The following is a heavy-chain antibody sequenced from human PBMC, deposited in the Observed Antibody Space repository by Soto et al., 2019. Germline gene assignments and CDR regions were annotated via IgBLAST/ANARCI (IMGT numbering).Heavy chain of an antibody. CDR1: GGSVSSGSYY. D-gene: IGHD1-26*01. CDR3: ARGKSALGRELLRYYYDGMDV. Sequence: QVQLQESGPGLVKPSETLSLTCTVSGGSVSSGSYYWSWIRQPPGKGLEWIGYIYYSGSTNYNPPLKSRVTISVDTSKNQFSLKLSSVTAADTAVYYCARGKSALGRELLRYYYDGMDVWGQGTTVTVSS. CDR2: IYYSGST. V-gene: IGHV4-61*01. J-gene: IGHJ6*02.